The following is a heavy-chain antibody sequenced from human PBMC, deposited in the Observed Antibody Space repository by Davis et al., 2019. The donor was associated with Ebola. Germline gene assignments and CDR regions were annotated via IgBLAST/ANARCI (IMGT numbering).Heavy chain of an antibody. V-gene: IGHV4-39*07. CDR1: GDGSISSSNDY. Sequence: MPSETLSLTCTVSGDGSISSSNDYWGWIRQSPGKGLEWIGSMYYSGSAFYNPSLKSRVTISVDTSKTQFSLKLSSVTAADTAVYYCARLGGGRRTRTDYWGQGTLVTVSS. J-gene: IGHJ4*02. CDR3: ARLGGGRRTRTDY. CDR2: MYYSGSA. D-gene: IGHD2-2*01.